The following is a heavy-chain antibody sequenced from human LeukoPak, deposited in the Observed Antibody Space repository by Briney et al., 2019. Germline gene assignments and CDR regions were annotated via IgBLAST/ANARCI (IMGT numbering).Heavy chain of an antibody. CDR2: IIPIFGTA. V-gene: IGHV1-69*06. CDR3: AREKRWLQIRRGYYFDY. Sequence: ASVKVSCKASGGTFSSYAISWVRQAPGQGLEWMGGIIPIFGTANYAQKFQGRVTITADKSTSTAYMELSSLRSEGTAVYYCAREKRWLQIRRGYYFDYWGQGTLVTVSS. CDR1: GGTFSSYA. J-gene: IGHJ4*02. D-gene: IGHD5-24*01.